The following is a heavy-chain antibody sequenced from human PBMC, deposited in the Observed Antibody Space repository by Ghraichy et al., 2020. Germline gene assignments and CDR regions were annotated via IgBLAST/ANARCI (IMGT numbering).Heavy chain of an antibody. Sequence: GGSLRLSCAASGFTFSSYAMSWVRQAPGKGLEWVSAISGSGGSTYYADSVKGRFTISRDNSKNTLYLQMNSLRAEDTAVYYCAKDGVGAKQRRNGGYYYYYYGMDVWGQGTTVTVSS. CDR1: GFTFSSYA. CDR2: ISGSGGST. CDR3: AKDGVGAKQRRNGGYYYYYYGMDV. V-gene: IGHV3-23*01. J-gene: IGHJ6*02. D-gene: IGHD1-26*01.